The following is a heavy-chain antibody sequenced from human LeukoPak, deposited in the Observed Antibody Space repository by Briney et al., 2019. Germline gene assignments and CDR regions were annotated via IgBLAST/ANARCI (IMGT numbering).Heavy chain of an antibody. CDR3: GRHRYYYDTNGYSFDL. V-gene: IGHV4-38-2*01. D-gene: IGHD3-22*01. CDR2: IYHSGST. Sequence: SETLSLTCAVSGYSISSGYYWGWVRKPPGKGLEWIASIYHSGSTYHNPSLKSRVTISVDTSKNQFSLKLNSVTATDTAVYYCGRHRYYYDTNGYSFDLWGRGTLVTVSS. J-gene: IGHJ2*01. CDR1: GYSISSGYY.